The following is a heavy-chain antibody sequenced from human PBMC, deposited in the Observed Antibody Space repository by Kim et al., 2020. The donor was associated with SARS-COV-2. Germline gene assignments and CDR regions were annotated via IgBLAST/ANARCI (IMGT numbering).Heavy chain of an antibody. Sequence: GGSLRLSCAASGFTFSSYAMHWVRQAPGKGLEWVAVIWYDGSNKYYADSVKGRFTISRDNSKNTLYLQMNSLRAEDTAVYYCATIHGDYDFWSGYRHNYYYYGMDVWGQGTTVTVSS. CDR2: IWYDGSNK. CDR3: ATIHGDYDFWSGYRHNYYYYGMDV. J-gene: IGHJ6*02. CDR1: GFTFSSYA. D-gene: IGHD3-3*01. V-gene: IGHV3-33*01.